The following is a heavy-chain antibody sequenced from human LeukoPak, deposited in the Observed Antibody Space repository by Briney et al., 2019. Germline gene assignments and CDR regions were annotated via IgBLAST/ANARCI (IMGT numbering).Heavy chain of an antibody. J-gene: IGHJ4*02. CDR1: GYTFTSYD. Sequence: GASVKVSCKASGYTFTSYDINWVRQATGQGLEWMGWMNPNSGNTGYAQKFQGRVTMTRNTSISTAYMELSSLRSEDTAVYYCARGLRYYDILTGYYPAYFDYWGQGTLVTVSS. CDR2: MNPNSGNT. CDR3: ARGLRYYDILTGYYPAYFDY. D-gene: IGHD3-9*01. V-gene: IGHV1-8*01.